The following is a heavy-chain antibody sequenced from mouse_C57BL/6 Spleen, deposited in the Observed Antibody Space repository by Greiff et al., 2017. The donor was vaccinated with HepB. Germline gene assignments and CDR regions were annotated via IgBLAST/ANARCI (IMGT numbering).Heavy chain of an antibody. CDR1: GYSITSGYY. CDR3: ARGATVLPFDY. J-gene: IGHJ2*01. CDR2: ISYDGSN. D-gene: IGHD1-1*01. V-gene: IGHV3-6*01. Sequence: EVHLVESGPGLVKPSQSLSLTCSVTGYSITSGYYWNWIRQFPGNKLEWMGYISYDGSNNYNPSLKNRISITRDTSKNQFFLKLNSVTTEDTATYYCARGATVLPFDYWGQGTTLTVSS.